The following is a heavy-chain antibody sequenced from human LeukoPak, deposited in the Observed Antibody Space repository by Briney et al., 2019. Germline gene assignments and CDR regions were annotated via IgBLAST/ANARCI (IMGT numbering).Heavy chain of an antibody. CDR2: ISSSSSYI. V-gene: IGHV3-21*01. J-gene: IGHJ4*02. CDR1: GFTFSSYA. CDR3: ARDPTTTVVTRYFDY. D-gene: IGHD4-23*01. Sequence: GGSLRLSCAASGFTFSSYAMSWVRQAPGKGLEWVSSISSSSSYIYYADSVKGRFTISRDNAKNSLYLQMNSLRAEDTAVYYCARDPTTTVVTRYFDYWGQGTLVTVSA.